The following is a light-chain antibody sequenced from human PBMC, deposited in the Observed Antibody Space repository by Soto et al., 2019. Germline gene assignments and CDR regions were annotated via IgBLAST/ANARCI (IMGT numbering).Light chain of an antibody. V-gene: IGKV1-39*01. Sequence: EIQMTQSPSSLSASVGDRVTISCRASQIISSYLNWYQQKPGKAPKLLIYAASSLQSGVPSRFSGSGSGTEFTLTITSLQPEDFATYYCQQTYGTPITFGQGTRLEIK. J-gene: IGKJ5*01. CDR1: QIISSY. CDR3: QQTYGTPIT. CDR2: AAS.